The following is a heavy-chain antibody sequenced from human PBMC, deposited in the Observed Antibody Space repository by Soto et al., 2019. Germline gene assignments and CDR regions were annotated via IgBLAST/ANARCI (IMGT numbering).Heavy chain of an antibody. CDR3: VGYYYGSGSYNGMDV. J-gene: IGHJ6*02. D-gene: IGHD3-10*01. V-gene: IGHV3-23*01. CDR2: ISGSGGGT. CDR1: GFTFSSYA. Sequence: GGSLRLSCAASGFTFSSYAMSWVRQAPGKGLEWVSAISGSGGGTYYADSVKGRSAISRDNSKNTLYLQMNSLRAEDTAVYYCVGYYYGSGSYNGMDVWGQGTTVTVSS.